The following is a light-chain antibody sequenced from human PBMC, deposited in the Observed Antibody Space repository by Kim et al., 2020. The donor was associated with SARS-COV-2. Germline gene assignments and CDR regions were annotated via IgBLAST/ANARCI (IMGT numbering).Light chain of an antibody. CDR1: SSDVGGYNY. Sequence: QSITLSCTGTSSDVGGYNYVSWYQQHPGKAPKLMSYDVSNRPSGVSNRFSGSNSGNTASLTISGLQAEDEADYYCSSYTSSSSVVFGGGTQLTVL. J-gene: IGLJ2*01. CDR2: DVS. CDR3: SSYTSSSSVV. V-gene: IGLV2-14*03.